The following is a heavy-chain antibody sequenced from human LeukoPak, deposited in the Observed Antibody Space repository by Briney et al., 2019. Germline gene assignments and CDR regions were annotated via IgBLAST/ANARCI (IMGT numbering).Heavy chain of an antibody. V-gene: IGHV3-48*02. J-gene: IGHJ3*02. CDR1: GFTFSTYS. D-gene: IGHD3-22*01. CDR3: ARVDWMIGVFDI. CDR2: ITSSSSTI. Sequence: GGSLRLSCAASGFTFSTYSMNWVRQAPGKGLEWVSYITSSSSTIYYADSVRGRFTISRDNAKNSLYLQMNSLRDEDTAVYYCARVDWMIGVFDIGGQGTMVTVSS.